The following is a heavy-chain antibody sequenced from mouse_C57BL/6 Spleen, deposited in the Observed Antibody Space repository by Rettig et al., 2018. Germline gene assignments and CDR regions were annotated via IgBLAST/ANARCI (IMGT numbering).Heavy chain of an antibody. Sequence: SYNQKFKGKATLTVNKSSSTAYMELRSLTSEDSAVFYCARMGTGYYFDYWGQGTTLTVSS. V-gene: IGHV1-22*01. J-gene: IGHJ2*01. D-gene: IGHD3-3*01. CDR3: ARMGTGYYFDY.